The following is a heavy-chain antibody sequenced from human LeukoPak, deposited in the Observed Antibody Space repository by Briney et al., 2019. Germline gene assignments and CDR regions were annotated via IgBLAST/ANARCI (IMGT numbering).Heavy chain of an antibody. V-gene: IGHV1-2*02. J-gene: IGHJ4*02. D-gene: IGHD5-24*01. CDR3: ARGRWLQFEGYFDY. CDR1: GYTFTGYY. Sequence: ASVEVSCKASGYTFTGYYMHWVRQAPGQGLEWMGWINPNSGGTNYAQKFQGRVTMTRDTSISTAYMELSRLRSDDTAVYYCARGRWLQFEGYFDYWGQGTLVTVSS. CDR2: INPNSGGT.